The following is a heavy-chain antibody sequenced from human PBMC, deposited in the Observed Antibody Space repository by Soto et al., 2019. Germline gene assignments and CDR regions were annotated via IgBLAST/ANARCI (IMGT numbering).Heavy chain of an antibody. CDR3: ARCGSYYYDSSGYT. V-gene: IGHV3-11*06. J-gene: IGHJ5*02. CDR2: ISSSSSYT. D-gene: IGHD3-22*01. Sequence: SLRLSCAPSGFTFSDYYMSWIRQAPGKGLEWVSYISSSSSYTNYAESVKGRFTISRDNAKNSLYLQMNSLRAEDTAVYYCARCGSYYYDSSGYTWGQGTLVTAS. CDR1: GFTFSDYY.